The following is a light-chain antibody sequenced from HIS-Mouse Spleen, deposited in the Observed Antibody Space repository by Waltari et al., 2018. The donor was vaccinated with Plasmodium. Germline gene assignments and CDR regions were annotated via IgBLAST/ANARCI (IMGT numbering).Light chain of an antibody. J-gene: IGLJ3*02. CDR3: YSTDSSGNHRV. CDR1: ALPKNY. CDR2: EDS. Sequence: SYELTQPPSVSVSPGPTARIPCSGDALPKNYASWYQQKSGQAPVLVIYEDSKRPSGIPERFSGSSSGTMATLTISGAQVEDEADYYCYSTDSSGNHRVFGGGTKLTVL. V-gene: IGLV3-10*01.